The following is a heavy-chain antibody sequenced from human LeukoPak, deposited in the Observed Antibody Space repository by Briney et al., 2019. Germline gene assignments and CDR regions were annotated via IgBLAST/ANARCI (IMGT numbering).Heavy chain of an antibody. CDR3: AKEVVMTTAPFGYSFDS. CDR2: ISSSGHLA. J-gene: IGHJ4*02. D-gene: IGHD3-22*01. CDR1: GFTFSSYA. V-gene: IGHV3-23*01. Sequence: GGSLTLSRVASGFTFSSYAMSWVRQAPGRGLEWVSGISSSGHLAFYADSVQGRFSVSRDNSRNTLYLQMDSLRAEDTALYYCAKEVVMTTAPFGYSFDSWGQGTLVTVSS.